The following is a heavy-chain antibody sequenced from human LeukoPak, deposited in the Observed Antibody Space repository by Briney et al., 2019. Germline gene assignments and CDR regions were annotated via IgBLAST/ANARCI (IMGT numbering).Heavy chain of an antibody. CDR3: ARDMLGYYYMDV. CDR1: GYTFTGSY. Sequence: ASVKVSCKTSGYTFTGSYVHWVRQAPGQGLEWMGRIDVNSGDTYLAQKFQGRVTMTRDTSISTAYMELSRLRSDDTAVYYCARDMLGYYYMDVWGKGTTVTVSS. V-gene: IGHV1-2*06. D-gene: IGHD2-8*01. CDR2: IDVNSGDT. J-gene: IGHJ6*03.